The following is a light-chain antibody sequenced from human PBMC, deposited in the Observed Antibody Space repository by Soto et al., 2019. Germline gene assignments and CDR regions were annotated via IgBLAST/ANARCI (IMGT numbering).Light chain of an antibody. CDR1: QSVSSC. V-gene: IGKV1-5*01. CDR2: DAS. Sequence: DIQMTQSPSTLSASVGDRVTITRRASQSVSSCLAWYQQKPGKAPKLLIYDASSMESGIPARFSGSGSGTEFTLTISSLQPDDFATYYCQQYNSYSQTFGQGTKVDIK. CDR3: QQYNSYSQT. J-gene: IGKJ1*01.